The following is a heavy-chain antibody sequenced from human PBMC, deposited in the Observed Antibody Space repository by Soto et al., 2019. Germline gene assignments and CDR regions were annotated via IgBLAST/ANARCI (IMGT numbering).Heavy chain of an antibody. CDR1: GGSISSGDYY. CDR2: IYYSGST. CDR3: ARERGLAYCGGDCYRWFDP. J-gene: IGHJ5*02. D-gene: IGHD2-21*02. Sequence: PSETLPLTCTVSGGSISSGDYYWSWIRQPPGKGLEWIGYIYYSGSTYYNPSLKSRVTISVDTSKNQFSLKLSSVTAADTAVYYCARERGLAYCGGDCYRWFDPWGQGTLVTVSS. V-gene: IGHV4-30-4*01.